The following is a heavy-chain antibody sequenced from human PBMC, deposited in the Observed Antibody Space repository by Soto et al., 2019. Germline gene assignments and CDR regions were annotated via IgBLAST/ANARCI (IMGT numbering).Heavy chain of an antibody. D-gene: IGHD5-12*01. CDR1: GFTVSSSY. CDR2: LYSGGSS. CDR3: ARGLYSGYDFLFDY. V-gene: IGHV3-53*04. J-gene: IGHJ4*02. Sequence: GGSLRLSCAASGFTVSSSYMSWVRQAPGKGLEWVSVLYSGGSSYYADSVKGRFTISRHNSNNTLYLQMISLRAEDTAVYYCARGLYSGYDFLFDYWGQGTLVTVSS.